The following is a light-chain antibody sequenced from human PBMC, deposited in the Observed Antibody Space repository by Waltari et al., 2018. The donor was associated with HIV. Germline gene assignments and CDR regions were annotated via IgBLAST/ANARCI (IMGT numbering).Light chain of an antibody. CDR1: SSYVGAYNY. V-gene: IGLV2-8*01. CDR3: ASHAGSKDV. J-gene: IGLJ2*01. Sequence: QSALTQPPSASGSPGQSVTISCTGTSSYVGAYNYVPWFQQNPGKAPKLMISDVTKRPSGVPDRFSGSKSGNTASLTVSGLQAEDEADYYCASHAGSKDVFGGGTRLTVL. CDR2: DVT.